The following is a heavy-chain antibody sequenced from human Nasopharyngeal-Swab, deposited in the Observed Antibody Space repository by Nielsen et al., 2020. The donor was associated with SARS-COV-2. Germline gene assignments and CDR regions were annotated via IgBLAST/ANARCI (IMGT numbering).Heavy chain of an antibody. J-gene: IGHJ4*02. CDR1: GGSFSGYY. D-gene: IGHD6-6*01. Sequence: GSLRLSCTVSGGSFSGYYWSWIRQPPGKGLEWIGEINHSGSTNYNPSLKSRVTISVDTSRNQFSLKLSSVTAADTAVYYCARGDFRQIAASYYFDYWGQGTLVTVSS. V-gene: IGHV4-34*01. CDR3: ARGDFRQIAASYYFDY. CDR2: INHSGST.